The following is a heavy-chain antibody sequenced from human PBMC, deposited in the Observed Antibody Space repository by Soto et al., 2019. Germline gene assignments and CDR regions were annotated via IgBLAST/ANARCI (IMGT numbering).Heavy chain of an antibody. V-gene: IGHV4-34*01. CDR3: ARATAYYGDYVFDY. CDR1: GGSFSGYY. Sequence: QVQLQQWGAGLLKPSETLSLTCAVYGGSFSGYYWSWIRQPPGKGLEWIGEINHSGSTNYNPSLKSRVTISVDTSKNQFSLKLSSVTAADTAVYYCARATAYYGDYVFDYWGQGTLVTVSP. D-gene: IGHD4-17*01. CDR2: INHSGST. J-gene: IGHJ4*02.